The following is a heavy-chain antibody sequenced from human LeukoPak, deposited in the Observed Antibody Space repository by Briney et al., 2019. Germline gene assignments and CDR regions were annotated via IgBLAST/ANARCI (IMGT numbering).Heavy chain of an antibody. CDR3: ARRRILTGPLDY. CDR1: GGSFSGYY. CDR2: INHSGST. D-gene: IGHD3-9*01. J-gene: IGHJ4*02. Sequence: SETLSLTCAVYGGSFSGYYWSWVRQPPGKGLEWIGEINHSGSTNYNPSLKSRVTISVDTSKIQFSLKLSSVTAADTAVYYCARRRILTGPLDYWGQGTLVTVSS. V-gene: IGHV4-34*01.